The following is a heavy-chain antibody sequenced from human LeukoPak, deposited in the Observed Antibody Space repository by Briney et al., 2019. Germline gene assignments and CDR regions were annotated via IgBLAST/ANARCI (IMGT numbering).Heavy chain of an antibody. D-gene: IGHD6-19*01. CDR2: IRYKAYSYTT. Sequence: GGSLRLSCAASGFAFDDYAMHWGRQAPGKGLEWVGRIRYKAYSYTTEYAASVKGRFTISSDDSKNSLYLQMNSLKTEDTAVSYCARDSYNSGWYIGDWGQGTLVTVSS. CDR3: ARDSYNSGWYIGD. J-gene: IGHJ4*02. V-gene: IGHV3-72*01. CDR1: GFAFDDYA.